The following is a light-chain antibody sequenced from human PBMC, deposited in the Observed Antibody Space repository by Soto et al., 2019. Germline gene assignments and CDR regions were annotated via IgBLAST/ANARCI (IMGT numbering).Light chain of an antibody. CDR3: QQNFNTPLS. CDR1: QSVNTY. Sequence: DIQMTQSPSSLSASVGDRVTITCRASQSVNTYLNWYQQKPGRAPKLLIYAASTLQRGVPSTFSGSGSGTDFTLTISSLQPEDIATYYCQQNFNTPLSFGPGTKVEIK. V-gene: IGKV1-39*01. CDR2: AAS. J-gene: IGKJ3*01.